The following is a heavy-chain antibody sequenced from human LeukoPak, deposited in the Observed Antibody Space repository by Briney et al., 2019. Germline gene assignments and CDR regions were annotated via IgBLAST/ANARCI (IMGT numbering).Heavy chain of an antibody. CDR3: ARESLSDSSGPDAFDI. D-gene: IGHD6-19*01. CDR2: ISSSSSYI. J-gene: IGHJ3*02. CDR1: GFTFSSYS. Sequence: PGGSLRLSCAASGFTFSSYSMNWVRQAPGKGLEWVSSISSSSSYIYYADSVKGRFTISRDNAKNSLYLQMNSLRAEDTAVYYCARESLSDSSGPDAFDIWGQGTMVTVSS. V-gene: IGHV3-21*01.